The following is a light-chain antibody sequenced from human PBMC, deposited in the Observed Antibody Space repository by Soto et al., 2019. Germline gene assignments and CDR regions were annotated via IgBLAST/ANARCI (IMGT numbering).Light chain of an antibody. CDR1: QNIINN. CDR2: FAS. V-gene: IGKV3-15*01. CDR3: HQYGTSPYT. J-gene: IGKJ5*01. Sequence: EIVMTQSPGTLSVSPGERATLSCRASQNIINNLAWYQQKPGQAPRLLIFFASTRVTGIPARFSGSGSGTEFTLTINSLQSEDFAVYYCHQYGTSPYTFGQGTRLEIK.